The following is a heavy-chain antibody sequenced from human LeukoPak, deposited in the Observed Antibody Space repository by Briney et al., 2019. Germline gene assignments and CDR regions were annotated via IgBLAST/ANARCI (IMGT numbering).Heavy chain of an antibody. CDR1: GFTFSSYG. Sequence: GGSLRLSCAASGFTFSSYGMHWVRQAPGKGLEWVAVISYDGSNKYYADSVKGRFTISRDNSKNTLYLQMNSLRAEDTAVYYCAKDYSSSWSRDAFDIWGQGTMVTVSS. V-gene: IGHV3-30*18. CDR3: AKDYSSSWSRDAFDI. J-gene: IGHJ3*02. CDR2: ISYDGSNK. D-gene: IGHD6-13*01.